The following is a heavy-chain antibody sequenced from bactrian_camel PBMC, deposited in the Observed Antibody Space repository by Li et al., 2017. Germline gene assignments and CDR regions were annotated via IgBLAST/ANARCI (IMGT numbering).Heavy chain of an antibody. J-gene: IGHJ4*01. CDR3: AADRMACLRTSVQLVSYNF. Sequence: VQLVESGGGSVQAGESLTLSCAATGMRYPFFSMAWFRQAPGKEREGVARIDSGGTIEYLDSVKGRFTISQDNAKNTVYLRMNMLAPEDSAMYYCAADRMACLRTSVQLVSYNFWGQGTQVTVS. D-gene: IGHD7*01. CDR1: GMRYPFFS. V-gene: IGHV3S53*01. CDR2: IDSGGTI.